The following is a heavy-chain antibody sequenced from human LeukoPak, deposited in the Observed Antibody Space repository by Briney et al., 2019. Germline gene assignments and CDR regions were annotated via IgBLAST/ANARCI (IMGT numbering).Heavy chain of an antibody. Sequence: GESPKISCKGSGYSFTSYWIGWVRQMPGKGLEWMGIIYPGDSDTRYSPSFQGQVTISADKSISTAYLQWSSLKASDTAMYYCARHMGRYCSGGSCYTAEYFQHWGQGTLVTVSS. V-gene: IGHV5-51*01. CDR2: IYPGDSDT. D-gene: IGHD2-15*01. J-gene: IGHJ1*01. CDR1: GYSFTSYW. CDR3: ARHMGRYCSGGSCYTAEYFQH.